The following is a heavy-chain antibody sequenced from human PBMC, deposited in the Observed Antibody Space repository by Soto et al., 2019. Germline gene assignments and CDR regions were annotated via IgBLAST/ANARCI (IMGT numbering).Heavy chain of an antibody. J-gene: IGHJ3*02. CDR1: GYTFTRYG. V-gene: IGHV1-18*04. CDR2: ISAYNGNT. Sequence: ASVKVSCKASGYTFTRYGFSWLRQAPGQGLEWMGWISAYNGNTNYAQNYQGRVTMTTDTSTSTAYMELSRLRSDDTAVYYCARRRQRDAFDIWGQGTMVTVTS. CDR3: ARRRQRDAFDI.